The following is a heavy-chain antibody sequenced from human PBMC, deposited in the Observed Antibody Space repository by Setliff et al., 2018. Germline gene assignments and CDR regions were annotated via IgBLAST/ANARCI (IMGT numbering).Heavy chain of an antibody. Sequence: GGSLRLSCVASGFTFSSYCMDWFRQAPGKGLEWVSSISYGSTYIYQSDSVRGRFTISRDDAKKSLYLQMNSLGAEDTAVFYCVAVRWNYPTVWGQGTLVTVSS. CDR1: GFTFSSYC. CDR3: VAVRWNYPTV. CDR2: ISYGSTYI. V-gene: IGHV3-21*01. J-gene: IGHJ4*02. D-gene: IGHD1-7*01.